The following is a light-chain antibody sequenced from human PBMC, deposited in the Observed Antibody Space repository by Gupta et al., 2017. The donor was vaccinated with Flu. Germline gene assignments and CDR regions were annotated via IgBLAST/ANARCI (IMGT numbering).Light chain of an antibody. Sequence: SNIGSNFVHWYQHLPGTAPKVLIYRNDQRPSGFPDRFSGSKSGTAASLAISGLRSEDEAHYYCASWDDSLSGSYAFGTGTKVTVL. CDR3: ASWDDSLSGSYA. V-gene: IGLV1-47*01. CDR1: SNIGSNF. J-gene: IGLJ1*01. CDR2: RND.